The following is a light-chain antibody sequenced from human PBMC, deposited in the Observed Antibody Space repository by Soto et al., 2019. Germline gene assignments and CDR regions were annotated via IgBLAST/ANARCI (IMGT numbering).Light chain of an antibody. CDR2: GAS. J-gene: IGKJ1*01. Sequence: EIVLTQSPDTLSLSPGERATLSCRASQSVSSNYLAWYQQKPGQAPRLLISGASNRATGIPDRFSGSGSGTAFTLTISRLEPEDFAVYYCQQYGNSPRTFGQGTKVEIK. V-gene: IGKV3-20*01. CDR1: QSVSSNY. CDR3: QQYGNSPRT.